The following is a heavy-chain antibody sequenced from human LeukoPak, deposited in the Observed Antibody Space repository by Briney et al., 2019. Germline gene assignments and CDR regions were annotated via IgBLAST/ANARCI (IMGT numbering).Heavy chain of an antibody. D-gene: IGHD6-19*01. V-gene: IGHV3-43*02. CDR2: ISGDGGST. J-gene: IGHJ3*02. CDR1: GFIVDDYA. Sequence: GGSLRLSCAASGFIVDDYAMYWVRQAPGKGLEGVSLISGDGGSTYYADSVKGRFTISRDKSKNSLFLQMNSLRTEDTALYYCAKDILSEQWHDAFDIWGQGTMVTVSS. CDR3: AKDILSEQWHDAFDI.